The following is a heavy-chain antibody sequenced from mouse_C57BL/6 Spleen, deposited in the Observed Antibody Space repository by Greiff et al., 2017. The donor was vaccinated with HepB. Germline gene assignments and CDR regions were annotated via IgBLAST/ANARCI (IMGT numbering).Heavy chain of an antibody. CDR3: ARYYGSSYWYFDV. CDR2: IWRGGST. CDR1: GFSLTSYG. Sequence: VQLQESGPGLVQPSQSLSITCTVSGFSLTSYGVHWVRQSPGKGLEWLGVIWRGGSTDYNAAFISRLSISKDNSKSQVFFKMNSLQADDTAIYYCARYYGSSYWYFDVWGTGTTVTVSS. V-gene: IGHV2-2*01. J-gene: IGHJ1*03. D-gene: IGHD1-1*01.